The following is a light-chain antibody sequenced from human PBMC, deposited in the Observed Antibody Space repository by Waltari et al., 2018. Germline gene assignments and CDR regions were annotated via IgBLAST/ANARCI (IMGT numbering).Light chain of an antibody. V-gene: IGLV3-1*01. CDR1: QLGDKN. Sequence: SYELTQPPSVSVSPGQTVSITCSGAQLGDKNLCWYQQKPGQSPTLVIYQNNMRPSGIPERFSGSNSGNTATLTISGTQPMDGADYYCQAWDSSPHVVFGGGTKLTVL. CDR3: QAWDSSPHVV. CDR2: QNN. J-gene: IGLJ2*01.